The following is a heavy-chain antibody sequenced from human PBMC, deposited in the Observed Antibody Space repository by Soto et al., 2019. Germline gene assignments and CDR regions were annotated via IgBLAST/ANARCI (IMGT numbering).Heavy chain of an antibody. CDR1: GGSISTNW. V-gene: IGHV4-4*02. J-gene: IGHJ4*02. Sequence: QVQLQESGPGLMKPSGTLSLTCAVSGGSISTNWWRWVRQPPGKGLEWIGEIYHSGRTNYNPTLRNVVTMSMDKSQNHLSLILISATAADPAVYFSARHTAVTGTRGLDFWGQGTRVTVSS. D-gene: IGHD4-17*01. CDR2: IYHSGRT. CDR3: ARHTAVTGTRGLDF.